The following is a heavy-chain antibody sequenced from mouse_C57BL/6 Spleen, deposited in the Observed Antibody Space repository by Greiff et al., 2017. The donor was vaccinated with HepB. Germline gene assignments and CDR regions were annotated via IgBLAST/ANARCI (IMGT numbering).Heavy chain of an antibody. CDR3: ARDGVGYYSAFAY. V-gene: IGHV3-1*01. D-gene: IGHD2-3*01. CDR1: GYSITSGYD. CDR2: ISYSGST. J-gene: IGHJ3*01. Sequence: EVKLLESGPGMVKPSQSLSLTCTVTGYSITSGYDWHWIRHFPGNKLEWMGYISYSGSTNYNPSLKSRISITHDTSKNQFFLKLNTVTAEDTATYACARDGVGYYSAFAYWGQGTLVTVSA.